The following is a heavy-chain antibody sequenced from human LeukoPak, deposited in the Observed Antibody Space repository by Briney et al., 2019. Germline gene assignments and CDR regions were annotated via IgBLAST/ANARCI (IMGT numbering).Heavy chain of an antibody. CDR3: ASLGYSGSWYGGDFDS. V-gene: IGHV5-51*01. J-gene: IGHJ4*02. CDR2: IYPGDSDT. D-gene: IGHD6-13*01. CDR1: GYSFTSYW. Sequence: GESLKISCKGSGYSFTSYWIGWVRQMPGKGLEWMGIIYPGDSDTRYSPSFQGQVTISADKSISTAYLQWSSLKASDTAMYYCASLGYSGSWYGGDFDSWGQGTLVTVSS.